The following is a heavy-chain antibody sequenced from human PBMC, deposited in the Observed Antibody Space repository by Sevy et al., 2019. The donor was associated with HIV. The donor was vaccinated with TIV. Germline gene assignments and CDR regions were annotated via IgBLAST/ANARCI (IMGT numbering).Heavy chain of an antibody. CDR1: GFTFSSYS. D-gene: IGHD3-3*01. CDR3: AMFAGDFWSGYYVGGYFQH. J-gene: IGHJ1*01. CDR2: ISSSSSTI. V-gene: IGHV3-48*02. Sequence: GRSLRLSCAASGFTFSSYSMNWVRQAPGKGLEWVSYISSSSSTIYYADSVKGRFTISRDNAKNSLYLQMNSLRDEDTAVYYCAMFAGDFWSGYYVGGYFQHWGQAPWSPSPQ.